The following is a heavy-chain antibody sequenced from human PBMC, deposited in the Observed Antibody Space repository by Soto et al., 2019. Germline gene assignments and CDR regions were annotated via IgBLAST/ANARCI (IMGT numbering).Heavy chain of an antibody. CDR2: IYSGGST. J-gene: IGHJ6*02. Sequence: GGSLRLSCAASGFTVSINYMSWVRQAPGKGLEWVSVIYSGGSTYYADSVKGRFTISRDNSKNTLYLQMNSLRAEDTAVYYCARAPCSSTSCRYYYGMDVWGQGTTVTVSS. D-gene: IGHD2-2*01. CDR1: GFTVSINY. CDR3: ARAPCSSTSCRYYYGMDV. V-gene: IGHV3-53*01.